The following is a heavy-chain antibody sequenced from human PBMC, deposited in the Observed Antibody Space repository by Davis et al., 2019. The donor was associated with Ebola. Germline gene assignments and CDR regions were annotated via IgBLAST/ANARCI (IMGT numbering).Heavy chain of an antibody. CDR2: ISAYNGNT. CDR3: ARQKSSMKGWFDP. V-gene: IGHV1-8*01. Sequence: ASVKVSCKASGYTFTSYDINWVRQATGQGLEWMGWISAYNGNTNYAQKFQGRVTMTRNTSISTAYMELSSLRSEDTAVYYCARQKSSMKGWFDPWGQGTLVTVSS. J-gene: IGHJ5*02. CDR1: GYTFTSYD. D-gene: IGHD2/OR15-2a*01.